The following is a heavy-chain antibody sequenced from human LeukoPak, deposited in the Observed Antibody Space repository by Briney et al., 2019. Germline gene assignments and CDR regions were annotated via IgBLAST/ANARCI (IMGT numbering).Heavy chain of an antibody. Sequence: GGSLRLSCAASGFTVRSNYMSGVRRAPGKGLEGVSGIYSGGSTYYADSVKGRLTISRDNSKNTLYLQMNRLRAEDTAVYYCARDSVIAHMDVWGKGTTVTISS. CDR3: ARDSVIAHMDV. D-gene: IGHD3-22*01. CDR1: GFTVRSNY. J-gene: IGHJ6*03. CDR2: IYSGGST. V-gene: IGHV3-53*01.